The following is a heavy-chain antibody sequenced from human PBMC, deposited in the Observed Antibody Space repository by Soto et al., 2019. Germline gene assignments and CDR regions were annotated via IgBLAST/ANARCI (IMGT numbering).Heavy chain of an antibody. CDR3: ARALLSIAALFDP. CDR1: GFTFSSYS. Sequence: GGSLRLSCAASGFTFSSYSMNWVRQAPGKGLEWVSSISSSSSYIYYADSVKGRFTISRDNAKNSLYLQMNSLRAEDTAVYYCARALLSIAALFDPWGQGTLVTGS. D-gene: IGHD6-6*01. J-gene: IGHJ5*02. V-gene: IGHV3-21*01. CDR2: ISSSSSYI.